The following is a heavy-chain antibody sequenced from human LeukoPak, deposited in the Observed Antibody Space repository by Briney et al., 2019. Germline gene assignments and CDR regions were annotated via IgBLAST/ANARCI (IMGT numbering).Heavy chain of an antibody. CDR1: GGSISSSSYH. V-gene: IGHV4-61*01. CDR3: ARVPRSYYYYYYMDV. Sequence: SETLSLTCTVSGGSISSSSYHWSWIRQPPGKGLEWLGYIYYSGSSNYNPSLKSRVTMSADTSKNQFSLKLSSVTAADTAVYYCARVPRSYYYYYYMDVWGKGPRSPSP. J-gene: IGHJ6*03. CDR2: IYYSGSS.